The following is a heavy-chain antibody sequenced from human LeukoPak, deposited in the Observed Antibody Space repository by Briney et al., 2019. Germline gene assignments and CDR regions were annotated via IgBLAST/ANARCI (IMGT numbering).Heavy chain of an antibody. V-gene: IGHV6-1*01. CDR2: TYYRSKWYN. J-gene: IGHJ6*03. Sequence: SQTLSLTCAISGDSVSSNSAAWNWIRQSPSRGLEWLGRTYYRSKWYNDYAVSVKSRITINPDTSKNQFSLQLNSVTPEDTAVYYCARARQTMYSSGGQYYYYYYYMDVWGKGTTVTVS. CDR3: ARARQTMYSSGGQYYYYYYYMDV. CDR1: GDSVSSNSAA. D-gene: IGHD6-19*01.